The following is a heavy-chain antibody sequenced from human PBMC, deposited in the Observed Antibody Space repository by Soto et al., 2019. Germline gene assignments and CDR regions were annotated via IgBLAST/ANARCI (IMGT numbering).Heavy chain of an antibody. CDR2: INDRGSS. Sequence: QVQLQQWGAGPLRPLETLSLTCGVSGGSFSGYYWAWIRQSPGKGLEWIGEINDRGSSNYNPSRKSRVSLSVATSKNNYSLNLRSVTAADTAVYYCARESHDILTGPPWVWYFDLWGRGTLVTVSS. J-gene: IGHJ2*01. CDR1: GGSFSGYY. CDR3: ARESHDILTGPPWVWYFDL. V-gene: IGHV4-34*01. D-gene: IGHD3-9*01.